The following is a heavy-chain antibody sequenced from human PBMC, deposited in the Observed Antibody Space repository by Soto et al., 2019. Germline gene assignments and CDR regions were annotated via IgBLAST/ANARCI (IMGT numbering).Heavy chain of an antibody. CDR2: IFYSGST. J-gene: IGHJ4*02. CDR1: GGSISSGGYY. D-gene: IGHD1-26*01. V-gene: IGHV4-31*03. Sequence: QVQLQESGPGLVKPSQTLSLTCTVSGGSISSGGYYWSWIRQHPGKGLEWIGYIFYSGSTYYNPSLQSRGTISGDTSKNQFSLKVSSVTAADTAGYYWARVDTSMGATCGSDRGQGTLVTDSS. CDR3: ARVDTSMGATCGSD.